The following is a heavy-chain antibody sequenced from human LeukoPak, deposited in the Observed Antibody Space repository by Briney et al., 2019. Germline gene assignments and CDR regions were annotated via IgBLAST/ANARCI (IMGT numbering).Heavy chain of an antibody. CDR2: ISGSGGST. CDR1: GFSFRSYA. V-gene: IGHV3-23*01. J-gene: IGHJ4*02. D-gene: IGHD2-21*02. Sequence: GGSLRLSCAASGFSFRSYAISWVRQAPGKGLEWVSGISGSGGSTYYADSVKGRFTISRDNSKNTLYLQMNSLRADDTAVYYCAKSHHVTAIDYWGQGTLVTVSS. CDR3: AKSHHVTAIDY.